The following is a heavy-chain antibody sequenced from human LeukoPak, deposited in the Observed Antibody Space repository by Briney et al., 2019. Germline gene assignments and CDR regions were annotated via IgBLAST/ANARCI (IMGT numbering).Heavy chain of an antibody. D-gene: IGHD5-12*01. CDR2: INQDGSEE. V-gene: IGHV3-7*01. J-gene: IGHJ4*02. CDR3: VRDGGVSGYDLLDY. Sequence: GGSLRLSCAASGFTFSSYWMSWVRQAPGKGLEWVAHINQDGSEEHYMDSAKARFTISRDNAKNSLSLQMNSLRAEDTAVYYCVRDGGVSGYDLLDYWGQGTLVTVSS. CDR1: GFTFSSYW.